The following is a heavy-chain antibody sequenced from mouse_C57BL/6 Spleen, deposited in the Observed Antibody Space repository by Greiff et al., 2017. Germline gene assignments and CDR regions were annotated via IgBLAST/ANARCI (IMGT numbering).Heavy chain of an antibody. J-gene: IGHJ4*01. CDR1: GYAFSSSW. V-gene: IGHV1-82*01. D-gene: IGHD1-1*01. CDR2: IYPGDGDT. CDR3: ARMPRHRHYGSSFPCAMDY. Sequence: QVQLQQSGPELVKPGASVKISCTASGYAFSSSWMNWVKQRPGKGLEWIGRIYPGDGDTNYSGKFKGTATLTADKSSSTAYMQLSSLTSEDSAVYFCARMPRHRHYGSSFPCAMDYWGQGTSVTVSS.